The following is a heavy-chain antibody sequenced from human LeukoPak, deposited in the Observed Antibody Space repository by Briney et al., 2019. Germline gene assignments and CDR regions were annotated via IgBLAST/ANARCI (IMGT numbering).Heavy chain of an antibody. D-gene: IGHD3-10*01. V-gene: IGHV4-34*01. CDR3: ARVSVHGYSDY. J-gene: IGHJ4*02. Sequence: SETLSLTCAVYGGSFSGYYWSWIRQPPGKGLEWIGEVNQSGTTNYNPSLKSRVTISVDTSKNQFSLKLSSVTAADTAVYYCARVSVHGYSDYWGQGTLVTVSS. CDR2: VNQSGTT. CDR1: GGSFSGYY.